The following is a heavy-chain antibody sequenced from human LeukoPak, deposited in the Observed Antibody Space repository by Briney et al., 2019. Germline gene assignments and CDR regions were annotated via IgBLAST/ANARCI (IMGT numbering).Heavy chain of an antibody. J-gene: IGHJ6*02. CDR3: ARGDIAVAGTSYYYYYGMDV. CDR2: TYYRSKWYN. V-gene: IGHV6-1*01. Sequence: SQTLSLTCATSGDSVSSNSAAWNWIRQSPSRGLEWLGRTYYRSKWYNDYAVSVKSRITINPDTSKNQFSLQLNSVTPEDTAVYYCARGDIAVAGTSYYYYYGMDVWGQGTTVTVSS. CDR1: GDSVSSNSAA. D-gene: IGHD6-19*01.